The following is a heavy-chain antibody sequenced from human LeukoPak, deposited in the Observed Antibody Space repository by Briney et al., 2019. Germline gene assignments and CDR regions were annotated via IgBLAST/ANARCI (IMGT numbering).Heavy chain of an antibody. J-gene: IGHJ4*02. V-gene: IGHV3-48*03. CDR2: ISRSGSPI. CDR3: ARVGYNSGYIFDF. CDR1: GFTFSNYP. Sequence: GGSLRLSCAASGFTFSNYPMNWVRQAPGKGLEWISYISRSGSPIYYADSVRGRFTISRDNAKNSLYLQMSSLRAEDTAVYYCARVGYNSGYIFDFWGQGTLVTVSS. D-gene: IGHD5-18*01.